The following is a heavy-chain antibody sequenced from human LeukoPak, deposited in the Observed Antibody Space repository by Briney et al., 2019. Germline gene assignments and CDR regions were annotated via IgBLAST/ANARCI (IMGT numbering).Heavy chain of an antibody. CDR3: TTDGSPYCGGDCYYDY. J-gene: IGHJ4*02. D-gene: IGHD2-21*02. V-gene: IGHV3-15*01. Sequence: GGSLRLSCAASGFTLSNAWMSWVRQAPGKGLEWVGRIKSKTDGGTTDYAAPVKGRFAISRDDSKNTLYLQMNSLKTEDTAVYYCTTDGSPYCGGDCYYDYWGQGTLVTVSS. CDR2: IKSKTDGGTT. CDR1: GFTLSNAW.